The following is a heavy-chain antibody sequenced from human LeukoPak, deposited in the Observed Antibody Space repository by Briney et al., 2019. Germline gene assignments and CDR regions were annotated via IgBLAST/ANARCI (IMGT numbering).Heavy chain of an antibody. V-gene: IGHV4-34*01. J-gene: IGHJ6*02. CDR1: GGSFSGYY. D-gene: IGHD3-9*01. CDR3: ARGLHYNILTGGMVV. Sequence: SETLSLTCAVFGGSFSGYYWSWIRQSPEKGLEWIGEMSHTGATNYNPSLKSRVTVSVDTSKKQFSLNLRSVTAADTAVYYCARGLHYNILTGGMVVWGQGTTVIVSS. CDR2: MSHTGAT.